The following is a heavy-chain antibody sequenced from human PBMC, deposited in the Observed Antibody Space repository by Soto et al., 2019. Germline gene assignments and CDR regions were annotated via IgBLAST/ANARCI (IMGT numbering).Heavy chain of an antibody. CDR2: IIPILGIA. D-gene: IGHD1-26*01. CDR1: GGTFSSYT. J-gene: IGHJ4*02. Sequence: QVQLVQSGAEVKKPGSSVKVSCKASGGTFSSYTISWVRQAPGQGLEWMGRIIPILGIANYAQKFQGRVTITADKSTSTAYMELSSLRSEDTAVYYCARDRPIVGAYHFDYWGQGTLVTVSS. V-gene: IGHV1-69*08. CDR3: ARDRPIVGAYHFDY.